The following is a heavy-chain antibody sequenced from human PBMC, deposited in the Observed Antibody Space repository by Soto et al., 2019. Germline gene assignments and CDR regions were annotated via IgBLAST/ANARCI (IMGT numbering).Heavy chain of an antibody. V-gene: IGHV4-4*07. Sequence: TLSLTCTVSGGSISSYYWSWIRQPAGKGLEWIGRIYTSGSTNYNPSLKSRVTMSVDTSKNQFSLKLSSVTAADTAVYYCARAKSITIVRGAPMDVWGQGTTVTVSS. CDR2: IYTSGST. J-gene: IGHJ6*02. D-gene: IGHD3-10*01. CDR1: GGSISSYY. CDR3: ARAKSITIVRGAPMDV.